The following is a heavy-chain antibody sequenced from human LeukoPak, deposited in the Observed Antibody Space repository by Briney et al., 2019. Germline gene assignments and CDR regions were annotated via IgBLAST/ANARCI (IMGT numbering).Heavy chain of an antibody. CDR2: IYHSGST. D-gene: IGHD7-27*01. Sequence: SETLSLTCTVSGYSISSGYYWGWIRQPPGKGLEWIGGIYHSGSTYYNPSLKSRVTISVDTSKNQFSLKLSSVTAADTAVYYCARTPPNWGDFDYWGQGTLVTVSS. CDR1: GYSISSGYY. V-gene: IGHV4-38-2*02. J-gene: IGHJ4*02. CDR3: ARTPPNWGDFDY.